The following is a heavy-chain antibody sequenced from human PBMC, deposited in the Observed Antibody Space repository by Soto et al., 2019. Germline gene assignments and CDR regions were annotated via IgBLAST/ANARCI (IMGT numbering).Heavy chain of an antibody. CDR2: IIPIFGTA. V-gene: IGHV1-69*13. J-gene: IGHJ3*02. CDR1: GGTFSSYS. D-gene: IGHD2-21*02. Sequence: SVKVSCKASGGTFSSYSISWVRQAPGQGLEWMGGIIPIFGTANYAQKFQGRVTITADESTSTAYMELSSLRSEDTAVYYCARVGYGGNSNAFDIWGQGTMVTVSS. CDR3: ARVGYGGNSNAFDI.